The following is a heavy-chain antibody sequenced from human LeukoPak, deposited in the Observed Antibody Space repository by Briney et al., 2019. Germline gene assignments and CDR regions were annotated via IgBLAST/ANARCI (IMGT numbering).Heavy chain of an antibody. CDR1: GFTFSSYA. V-gene: IGHV3-23*01. CDR2: ISGSGGST. CDR3: AKFRLEYYYDSSGYSYFDY. Sequence: GGSLRLSCAASGFTFSSYAMSWVRQAPGKGLEWVSAISGSGGSTYYADSVEGRFTISRDNSKNTLYLQMNSLRAEDTAVYYCAKFRLEYYYDSSGYSYFDYWGQGTLVTVSS. D-gene: IGHD3-22*01. J-gene: IGHJ4*02.